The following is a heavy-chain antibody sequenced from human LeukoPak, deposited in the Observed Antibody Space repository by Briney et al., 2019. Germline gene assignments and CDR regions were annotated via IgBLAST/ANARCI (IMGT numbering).Heavy chain of an antibody. D-gene: IGHD6-6*01. J-gene: IGHJ5*02. CDR3: ARDLRQLVPKGVYNWFDP. CDR1: GGTFSSYA. V-gene: IGHV1-69*13. CDR2: IIPIFGTA. Sequence: SVKVSCKASGGTFSSYAISWVRQAPGQGLEGMGGIIPIFGTANYAQKFQGRVTITADESTSTAYMELSSLRSEDTAVYYCARDLRQLVPKGVYNWFDPWGQGTLVTVSS.